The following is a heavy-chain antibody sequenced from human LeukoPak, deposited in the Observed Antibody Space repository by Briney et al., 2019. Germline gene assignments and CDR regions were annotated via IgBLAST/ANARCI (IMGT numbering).Heavy chain of an antibody. V-gene: IGHV1-8*01. D-gene: IGHD3-10*01. CDR2: MNPNSGNT. Sequence: ASVKVSCKASGYTFTSYDINRVRQATGQGLEWMGWMNPNSGNTGYAQKFQGRVTMTRNTSISTAYMELSSLRSEDTAVYYCARDSMVRGAMGYYYYGMDVWGQGTTVTVSS. CDR1: GYTFTSYD. CDR3: ARDSMVRGAMGYYYYGMDV. J-gene: IGHJ6*02.